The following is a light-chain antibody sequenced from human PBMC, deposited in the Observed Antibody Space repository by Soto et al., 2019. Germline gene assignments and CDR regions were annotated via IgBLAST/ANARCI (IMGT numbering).Light chain of an antibody. CDR3: QQYETLPIT. CDR1: QDIGNY. V-gene: IGKV1-33*01. CDR2: DAS. J-gene: IGKJ5*01. Sequence: DIQMTQSPSSLSASVGDRVSITCQASQDIGNYLNWYQQIPGKAPKLLIFDASNLESGVPSRFSGSGSGTDFTFTISSLQPEDIATYYCQQYETLPITLGQGTRLEIK.